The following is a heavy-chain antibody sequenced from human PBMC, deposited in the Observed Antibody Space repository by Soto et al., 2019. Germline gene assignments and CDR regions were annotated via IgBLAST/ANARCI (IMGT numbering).Heavy chain of an antibody. Sequence: EVQLVESGGGLVQPGGSLRLSCAASGFTFSSYDMHWVRQATGKGLEWVSAIGTAGDTYYPGSVKGRFTISRENAKNSLYVQMNSLRAGDTAVYYCARGLLGHPMGFDYWGQGTLVTVSS. D-gene: IGHD4-17*01. CDR2: IGTAGDT. J-gene: IGHJ4*02. CDR1: GFTFSSYD. CDR3: ARGLLGHPMGFDY. V-gene: IGHV3-13*01.